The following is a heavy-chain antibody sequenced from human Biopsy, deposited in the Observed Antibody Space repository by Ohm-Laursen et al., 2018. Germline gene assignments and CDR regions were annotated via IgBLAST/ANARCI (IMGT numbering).Heavy chain of an antibody. CDR2: ISGSGTLI. Sequence: GSLRLSCTASGFTFSDYYMIWVRQAPGRGLEWVSYISGSGTLIYYRDSVKGRLTISRDSAKNSLYLQMDSLRAEDTAVYYCARKIYGDYEVPYSYGMDVWGLGTTVTASS. J-gene: IGHJ6*02. V-gene: IGHV3-11*01. D-gene: IGHD4-17*01. CDR3: ARKIYGDYEVPYSYGMDV. CDR1: GFTFSDYY.